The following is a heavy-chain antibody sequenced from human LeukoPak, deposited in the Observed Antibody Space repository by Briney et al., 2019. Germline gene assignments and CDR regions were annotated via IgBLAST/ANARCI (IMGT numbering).Heavy chain of an antibody. J-gene: IGHJ4*02. V-gene: IGHV1-18*01. CDR1: GYTFTSYG. CDR3: ARVRHDFWSGYPHFDY. D-gene: IGHD3-3*01. CDR2: ISAYNGNT. Sequence: ASVQVSCKASGYTFTSYGISWVRQAPGQGLEWMGWISAYNGNTNYAQKLQSRVTMTTDTSTSTAYMELRSLRSDDTAVYYCARVRHDFWSGYPHFDYWGQGTLVTVSS.